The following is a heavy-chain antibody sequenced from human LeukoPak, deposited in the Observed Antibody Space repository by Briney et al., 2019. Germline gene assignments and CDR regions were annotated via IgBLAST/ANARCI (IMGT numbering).Heavy chain of an antibody. CDR2: ISGSGGST. D-gene: IGHD6-13*01. CDR3: AKWAAAGTG. Sequence: GGSLRLSCTASGFTFSSYAMSWVRQAPAPGLERVSAISGSGGSTYYADSVKGRCTISRDNSKNTLYLQMNSLRAEDTAVYYCAKWAAAGTGWGQGTLVTVSS. CDR1: GFTFSSYA. V-gene: IGHV3-23*01. J-gene: IGHJ4*02.